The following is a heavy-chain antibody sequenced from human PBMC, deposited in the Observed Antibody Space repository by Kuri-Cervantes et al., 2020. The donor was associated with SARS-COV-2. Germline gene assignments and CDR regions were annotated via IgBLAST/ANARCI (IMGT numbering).Heavy chain of an antibody. CDR1: GYSISSGYY. D-gene: IGHD6-6*01. Sequence: SETLSLTCAVSGYSISSGYYWGWVRQPPGKGLEWIGSIYHSGSTYYNPSLMSRLTILVDTSKNQFSLKLSSVTAADTAVYHCARVSIQKDYYYYYMDVWGKGTTVTVSS. J-gene: IGHJ6*03. CDR2: IYHSGST. CDR3: ARVSIQKDYYYYYMDV. V-gene: IGHV4-38-2*01.